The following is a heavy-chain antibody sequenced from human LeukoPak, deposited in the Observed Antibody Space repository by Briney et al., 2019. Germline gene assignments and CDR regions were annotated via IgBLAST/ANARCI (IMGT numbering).Heavy chain of an antibody. V-gene: IGHV3-11*01. J-gene: IGHJ6*02. D-gene: IGHD2-15*01. Sequence: GGCLRLSCAASGFTFSDYYMSWLRQAPGKGLEWVSYISSSGSTIYYADSVKGRFTISRDNAKNSLYLQMNSLRAEDTAVYYCARDSDCSGGSCYGVDVWGQGTTVTVSS. CDR3: ARDSDCSGGSCYGVDV. CDR2: ISSSGSTI. CDR1: GFTFSDYY.